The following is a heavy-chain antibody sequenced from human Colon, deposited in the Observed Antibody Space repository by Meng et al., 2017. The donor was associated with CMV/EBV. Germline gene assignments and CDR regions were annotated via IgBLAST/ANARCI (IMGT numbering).Heavy chain of an antibody. V-gene: IGHV3-53*01. CDR3: AKGGIATRPGEY. J-gene: IGHJ4*02. Sequence: GGSLRLSCAASGFTVSSNHMSWVRQAPGKGLEWVSRIDAGDATFYADSVRGRFSISRDSSKNTLYLQMNSLRDEDTAVYYCAKGGIATRPGEYWGQGTLVTVSS. CDR2: IDAGDAT. CDR1: GFTVSSNH. D-gene: IGHD6-6*01.